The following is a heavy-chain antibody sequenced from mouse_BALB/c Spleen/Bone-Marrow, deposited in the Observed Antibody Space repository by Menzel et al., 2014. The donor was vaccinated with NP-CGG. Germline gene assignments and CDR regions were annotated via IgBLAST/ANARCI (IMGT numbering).Heavy chain of an antibody. J-gene: IGHJ3*01. V-gene: IGHV1-69*02. D-gene: IGHD1-1*01. CDR3: TRGDYYGSSSFAY. CDR1: GYTFTSYW. CDR2: IYPSDSYT. Sequence: QVQLQHSGAELVRPGASVKLSCKASGYTFTSYWINWVKQRPGQGLEWIGNIYPSDSYTNYNQKFKDKATLTVDKSSSTAYMQLSSPTSEDSAVYYCTRGDYYGSSSFAYWGQGTLVTVSA.